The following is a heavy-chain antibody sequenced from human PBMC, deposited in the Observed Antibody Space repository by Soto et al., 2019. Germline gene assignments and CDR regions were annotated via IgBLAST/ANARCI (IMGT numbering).Heavy chain of an antibody. CDR1: GYTFTSYG. V-gene: IGHV1-18*04. J-gene: IGHJ5*02. CDR3: AGDTLYSSGWGGGNWFDP. Sequence: QVQLVQSGAEVKKPGASVKVSCKASGYTFTSYGISWVRQAPGQGLEWMGWISAYNGNTNYAQKLQGRVTMTTDTSTRTAYMERRSLRSDDTAVYYCAGDTLYSSGWGGGNWFDPWGQGTLVTVSS. D-gene: IGHD6-19*01. CDR2: ISAYNGNT.